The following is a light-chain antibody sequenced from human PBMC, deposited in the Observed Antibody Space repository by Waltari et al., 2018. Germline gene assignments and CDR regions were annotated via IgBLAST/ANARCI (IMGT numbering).Light chain of an antibody. CDR2: LVS. V-gene: IGKV2-28*01. Sequence: IVLTQTPLSLSVTPEEPASISCRSSQSLLHSNGYTYLHWYLQKPGQSPQLLIYLVSNQASGVPARFSGSGSGTNFTLKISRVEAEDIGTYYCEQAVQTPYSFGQGTKMDI. CDR1: QSLLHSNGYTY. CDR3: EQAVQTPYS. J-gene: IGKJ2*03.